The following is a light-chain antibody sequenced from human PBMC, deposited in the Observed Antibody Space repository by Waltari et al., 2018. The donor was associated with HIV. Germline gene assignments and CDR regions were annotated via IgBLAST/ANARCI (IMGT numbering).Light chain of an antibody. CDR1: QSISTY. V-gene: IGKV1-39*01. CDR2: RAS. CDR3: QQSNSVPDT. Sequence: DIQMTQSPSSLSASVGDRVTIPCRASQSISTYLNWYQQKPGKAPKFLIYRASTLQSGVPSRFSGSGSGTDFTLTISSLQPEDFGTYYCQQSNSVPDTFGQGTKLEIK. J-gene: IGKJ2*01.